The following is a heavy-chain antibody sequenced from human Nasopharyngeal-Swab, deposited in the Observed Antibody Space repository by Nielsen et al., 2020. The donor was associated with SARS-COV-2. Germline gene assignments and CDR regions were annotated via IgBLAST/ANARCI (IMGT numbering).Heavy chain of an antibody. CDR2: ITGNGDTT. CDR3: ARPLSRDSTWTTEANWIDP. Sequence: GESLKISCAASGFTFSSYSMSWLRQAPGKGLEWVSTITGNGDTTYYADSVKGRFTISRDNSENTVYLQMNSLRAEDTALYHCARPLSRDSTWTTEANWIDPWGQGTLVTVSS. D-gene: IGHD6-13*01. CDR1: GFTFSSYS. V-gene: IGHV3-23*01. J-gene: IGHJ5*02.